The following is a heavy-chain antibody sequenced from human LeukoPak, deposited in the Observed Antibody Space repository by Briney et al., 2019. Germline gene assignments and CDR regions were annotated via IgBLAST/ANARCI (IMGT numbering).Heavy chain of an antibody. D-gene: IGHD3-22*01. V-gene: IGHV3-49*04. CDR1: GFTFGDYA. J-gene: IGHJ4*02. CDR2: IRSKAYGGTT. CDR3: TRAEGYYYDSSGYPDY. Sequence: PGGSLRLSCTASGFTFGDYAMSWVRQAPGKGLEWVGLIRSKAYGGTTEYAASVKGRFTISRDDSKSIAYLQMNSLKTEDTAVYYCTRAEGYYYDSSGYPDYWGQGTLVTVSS.